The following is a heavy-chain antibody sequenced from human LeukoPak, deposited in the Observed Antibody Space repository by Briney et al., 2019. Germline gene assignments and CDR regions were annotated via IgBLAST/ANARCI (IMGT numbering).Heavy chain of an antibody. CDR1: GFTFNRYA. J-gene: IGHJ4*02. V-gene: IGHV3-23*01. Sequence: GGSLRLSCAASGFTFNRYAINWVRQAPGKGLEWVSAISDSGGNTYYADSVKGRFTVSRDNSQNTVYLQMHSLRAEDTAVYYCARAASDTAANARFDYWGQGTLVTVSS. CDR3: ARAASDTAANARFDY. CDR2: ISDSGGNT. D-gene: IGHD5-18*01.